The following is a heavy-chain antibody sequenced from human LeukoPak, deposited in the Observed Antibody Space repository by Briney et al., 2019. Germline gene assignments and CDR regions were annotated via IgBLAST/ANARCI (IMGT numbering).Heavy chain of an antibody. CDR1: GFSVSSSY. J-gene: IGHJ3*02. V-gene: IGHV3-66*01. CDR3: ARDRLVGAFDI. CDR2: IYSGGST. D-gene: IGHD2-21*01. Sequence: PGGSLRLCCTASGFSVSSSYMSWVRQAPGKGRERGSVIYSGGSTYYADSVKGRFTISRDNSKNTLYLQMNSLRAEDTAVYYCARDRLVGAFDIWGQGTMVTVSS.